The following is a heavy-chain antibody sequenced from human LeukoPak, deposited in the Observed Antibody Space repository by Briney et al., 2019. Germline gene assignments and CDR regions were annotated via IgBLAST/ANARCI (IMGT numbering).Heavy chain of an antibody. D-gene: IGHD2-15*01. V-gene: IGHV3-73*01. CDR1: GFTFSGSA. Sequence: GGSLKLSCAASGFTFSGSAMHWVRQASGKGLEGVGRIRSKANSYATAYAASVKGRFTISRDDSKNTAYLQMDSLKTEDTAVYYCVRGGASTWSWGQGTLVTVSS. CDR3: VRGGASTWS. J-gene: IGHJ5*02. CDR2: IRSKANSYAT.